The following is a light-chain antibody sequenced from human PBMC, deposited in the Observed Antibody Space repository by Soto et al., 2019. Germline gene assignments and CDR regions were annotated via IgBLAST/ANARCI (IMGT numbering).Light chain of an antibody. CDR3: AAWDDSLNGSYV. CDR1: SSNIGSNT. V-gene: IGLV1-44*01. J-gene: IGLJ1*01. CDR2: SNN. Sequence: QASPAQPPPASGTPGQRVTLSFSGSSSNIGSNTVNWYQQLPGTAPKLLIYSNNQRPSGVPDRFSGSKSGTSASLAISGLQSEDEADYYCAAWDDSLNGSYVFGTGTKVTVL.